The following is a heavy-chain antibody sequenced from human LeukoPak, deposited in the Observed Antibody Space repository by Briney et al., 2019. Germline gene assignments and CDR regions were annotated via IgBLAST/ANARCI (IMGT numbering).Heavy chain of an antibody. V-gene: IGHV1-2*02. D-gene: IGHD3-10*01. CDR3: ARGRGTTMVRGVITNYFDL. CDR1: VYTFTAHY. Sequence: ASVQGSCKTSVYTFTAHYIHWVRQAPGQGLEWMGWIDPNSGGTNYAQKFLGSVTMTGDTSINTAFMEIRRLRSDDTAIYYCARGRGTTMVRGVITNYFDLWGRGSLVTVSS. J-gene: IGHJ2*01. CDR2: IDPNSGGT.